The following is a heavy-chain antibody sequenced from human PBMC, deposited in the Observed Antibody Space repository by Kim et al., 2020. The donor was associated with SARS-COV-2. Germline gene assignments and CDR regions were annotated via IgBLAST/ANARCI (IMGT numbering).Heavy chain of an antibody. CDR3: ARDRLVGANYVKDV. CDR2: IHSDGSGT. V-gene: IGHV3-74*01. D-gene: IGHD1-26*01. CDR1: GFTFGSHW. J-gene: IGHJ6*02. Sequence: GGSLRLSCAASGFTFGSHWLHWVRQAPGKGLEWVSRIHSDGSGTAYADSVKGRFTISRDNAKSTLFLQMNSLRAEDTAVYYCARDRLVGANYVKDVWGQGTTVTVSS.